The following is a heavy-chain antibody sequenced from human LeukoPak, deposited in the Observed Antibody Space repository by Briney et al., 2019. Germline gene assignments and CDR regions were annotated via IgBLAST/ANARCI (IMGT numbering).Heavy chain of an antibody. J-gene: IGHJ4*02. Sequence: PGRSLRLSCAASGFTFSSYAMHWVRQAPGKGLEGVAVISYDGSNKYYADSVKGRFTISRDNSKNTLYLQMNSLRAEDTAVYYCARESPGGYYDSSGSKPYYFDYWGQGTLVTVSS. D-gene: IGHD3-22*01. V-gene: IGHV3-30-3*01. CDR2: ISYDGSNK. CDR3: ARESPGGYYDSSGSKPYYFDY. CDR1: GFTFSSYA.